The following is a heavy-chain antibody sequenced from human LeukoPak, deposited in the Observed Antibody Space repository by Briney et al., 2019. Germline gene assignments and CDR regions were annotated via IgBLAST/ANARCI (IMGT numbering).Heavy chain of an antibody. Sequence: TGGSLRLSCAASGFTFSSYAMSWVRQAPGKGLEWVSAISGGGGSTYYADSVKGRFTISRDNSKNTLYLRMNSLRAEDTAVYYCAKEGYSNVYRYFDYWGQGTLVTVSS. D-gene: IGHD4-4*01. CDR3: AKEGYSNVYRYFDY. J-gene: IGHJ4*02. V-gene: IGHV3-23*01. CDR2: ISGGGGST. CDR1: GFTFSSYA.